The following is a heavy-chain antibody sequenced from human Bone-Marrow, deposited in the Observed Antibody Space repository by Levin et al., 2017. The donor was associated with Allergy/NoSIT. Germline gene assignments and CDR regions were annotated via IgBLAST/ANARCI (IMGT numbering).Heavy chain of an antibody. D-gene: IGHD4-23*01. J-gene: IGHJ3*02. Sequence: GGSLRLSCAASGFTFSGSGLHWVRQASGKGLEWVGRIRSKADSYATAYAASVKGRVTISRDDTKNTAYLQMNSRKTEDTAVYYCTRLTTTGVAFDIWGQGTMVTVSS. V-gene: IGHV3-73*01. CDR2: IRSKADSYAT. CDR3: TRLTTTGVAFDI. CDR1: GFTFSGSG.